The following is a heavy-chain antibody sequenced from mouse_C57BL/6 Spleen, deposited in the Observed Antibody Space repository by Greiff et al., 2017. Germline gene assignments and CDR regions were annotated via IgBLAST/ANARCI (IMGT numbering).Heavy chain of an antibody. CDR3: ARVSGTSSWFAY. D-gene: IGHD4-1*01. CDR1: GYTFTSYG. Sequence: QVQLKESGAELARPGASVKLSCKASGYTFTSYGISWVKQRTGQGLEWIGEIYPRSGNTYYNEKFKGKATLTADKSSTTAYMELRSLTSEDSAVYFCARVSGTSSWFAYWGQGTLVTVSA. CDR2: IYPRSGNT. J-gene: IGHJ3*01. V-gene: IGHV1-81*01.